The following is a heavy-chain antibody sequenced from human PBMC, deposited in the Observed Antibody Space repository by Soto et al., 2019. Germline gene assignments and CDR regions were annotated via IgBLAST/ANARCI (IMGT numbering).Heavy chain of an antibody. CDR3: ARVSAVLAVFDY. D-gene: IGHD3-3*02. J-gene: IGHJ4*02. CDR2: IYFSGSS. CDR1: GDSVNSGLYY. V-gene: IGHV4-31*11. Sequence: SETLSLTCAVSGDSVNSGLYYWSWIRQHPGKGLEWIGYIYFSGSSHYNPSLEGRVSMSLDTSKSQFSLLLASVTVADTAVYYCARVSAVLAVFDYWGQGAPGTVSS.